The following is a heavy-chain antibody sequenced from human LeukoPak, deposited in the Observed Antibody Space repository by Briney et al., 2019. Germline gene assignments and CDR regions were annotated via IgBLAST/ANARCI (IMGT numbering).Heavy chain of an antibody. CDR1: GFTFNTYA. V-gene: IGHV3-23*01. D-gene: IGHD5-18*01. CDR2: LSGSGGST. J-gene: IGHJ6*02. CDR3: AKDQVDTAMVTPYGMDV. Sequence: GGSLRLSCAASGFTFNTYALSWVRQAPGKGLEWVSALSGSGGSTYYADSVKGRFIISRDNSKNTLYLQMNSLRAEDTAVYYCAKDQVDTAMVTPYGMDVWGLGTTVTVSS.